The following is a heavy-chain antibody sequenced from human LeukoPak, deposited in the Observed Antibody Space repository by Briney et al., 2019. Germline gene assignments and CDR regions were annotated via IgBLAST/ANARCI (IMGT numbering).Heavy chain of an antibody. CDR3: ARDPIRGYSYGSFDY. V-gene: IGHV4-30-4*01. CDR1: GGSISSGDYY. D-gene: IGHD5-18*01. Sequence: PSQTLSLTCTVSGGSISSGDYYWSWIRQPPGKGLEWIGYIYYSGSTYYNPSLKSRVTISVDTSKNQFSLKLSSVTAADTAVYYCARDPIRGYSYGSFDYWGPGTLVAVSS. J-gene: IGHJ4*02. CDR2: IYYSGST.